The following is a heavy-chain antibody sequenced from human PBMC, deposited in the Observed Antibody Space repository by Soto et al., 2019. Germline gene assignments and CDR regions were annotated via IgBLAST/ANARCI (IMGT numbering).Heavy chain of an antibody. V-gene: IGHV3-11*04. CDR3: TRLRFLEWPNERRDV. CDR1: GFTFSDYY. D-gene: IGHD3-3*01. J-gene: IGHJ6*02. Sequence: PGGSLRLSCAASGFTFSDYYMNWIRQAPGKGLEWVSYISSSGNTIYYADSVKGRFTISRDNAKNSLYLQMNSLRAEDTAVYYCTRLRFLEWPNERRDVWGQGTTVTVSS. CDR2: ISSSGNTI.